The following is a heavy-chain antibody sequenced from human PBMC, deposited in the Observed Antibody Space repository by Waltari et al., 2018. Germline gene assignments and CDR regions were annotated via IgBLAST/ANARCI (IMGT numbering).Heavy chain of an antibody. D-gene: IGHD2-15*01. J-gene: IGHJ5*02. CDR3: ARVYPVVVAARGSEEGFDP. CDR2: INTNTGNP. Sequence: QVQLVQSGSELKKPGASVKVSCKASGYTFTSYAMNWVRQAPGQGLEWMGWINTNTGNPTYAQGFTGRFVFSLDTSVSTAYLQISSLKAEDTAVYDCARVYPVVVAARGSEEGFDPWGQGTLVTVSS. CDR1: GYTFTSYA. V-gene: IGHV7-4-1*02.